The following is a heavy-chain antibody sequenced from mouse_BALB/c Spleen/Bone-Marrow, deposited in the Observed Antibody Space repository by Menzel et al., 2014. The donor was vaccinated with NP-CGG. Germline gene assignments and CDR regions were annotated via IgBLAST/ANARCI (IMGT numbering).Heavy chain of an antibody. V-gene: IGHV1-87*01. CDR1: GYTFTTYR. CDR3: SREPSNWGYY. J-gene: IGHJ2*01. CDR2: IYPGEGDT. Sequence: LVESGAELARPGASVKLSCKPSGYTFTTYRMQWVKQRPGQGLEWIGAIYPGEGDTRYTQKFKGKATLTADKSSSTAYIQLSNLTSEDSAVYYCSREPSNWGYYWGQGTTLTVSS.